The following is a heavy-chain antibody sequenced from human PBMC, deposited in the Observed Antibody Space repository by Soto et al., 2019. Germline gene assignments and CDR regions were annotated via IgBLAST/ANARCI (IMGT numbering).Heavy chain of an antibody. CDR1: GDAFTSYD. D-gene: IGHD6-19*01. J-gene: IGHJ4*02. Sequence: ASVKVSCKASGDAFTSYDMHWVRQARGQRVEGMGWINAGNGNTKYSQKFQGRVTITRDTSASTAYMELSSLRSDDTAVYYCARVSGWYVLDYWGQGTLVTVSS. V-gene: IGHV1-3*01. CDR3: ARVSGWYVLDY. CDR2: INAGNGNT.